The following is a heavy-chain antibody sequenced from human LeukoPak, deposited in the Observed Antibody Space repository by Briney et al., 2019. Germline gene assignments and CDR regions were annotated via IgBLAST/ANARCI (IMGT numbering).Heavy chain of an antibody. CDR3: ARDGPVTTVTFYYYGMDV. CDR2: ISAYNGNT. CDR1: GYTFTSYD. D-gene: IGHD4-17*01. J-gene: IGHJ6*02. Sequence: ASVKVSCKASGYTFTSYDINWVRQATGQGLEWMGWISAYNGNTNYAQKLQGRVTMTTDTSTSTAYMELRSLRSDDTAVYYCARDGPVTTVTFYYYGMDVWGQGTTVTVSS. V-gene: IGHV1-18*01.